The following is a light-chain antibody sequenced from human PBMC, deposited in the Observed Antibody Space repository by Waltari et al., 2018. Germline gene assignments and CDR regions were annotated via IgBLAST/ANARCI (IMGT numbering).Light chain of an antibody. V-gene: IGKV2-28*01. CDR2: LGS. CDR3: MQARQTPYT. Sequence: IVMTQSPLSLPVTPGEAASIPCRASQILLDRNGYNYLDWYLQKPGQLPQLLTYLGSTRASGVPDRFSGDASGTQFTLRISRVEAEDVGVYYCMQARQTPYTFGQGTKLEIK. CDR1: QILLDRNGYNY. J-gene: IGKJ2*01.